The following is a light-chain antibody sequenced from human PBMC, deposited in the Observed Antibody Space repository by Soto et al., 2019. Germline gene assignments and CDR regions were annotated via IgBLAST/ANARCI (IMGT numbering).Light chain of an antibody. V-gene: IGKV3D-15*01. CDR3: QQDSNWPPKYT. CDR2: ATS. CDR1: QSISSSY. J-gene: IGKJ2*01. Sequence: EIVMTQSPATLSVSPGERATLSCRASQSISSSYLAWYQQKPGQAPRLLIYATSTRATGIPARFSGSGSGTEFTLTISSLQAEDFAVYYCQQDSNWPPKYTFGRGTRLEIK.